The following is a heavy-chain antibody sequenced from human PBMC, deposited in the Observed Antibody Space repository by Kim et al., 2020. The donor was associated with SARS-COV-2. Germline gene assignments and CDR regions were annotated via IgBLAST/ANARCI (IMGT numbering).Heavy chain of an antibody. CDR1: GFTFTGYA. J-gene: IGHJ1*01. D-gene: IGHD3-22*01. V-gene: IGHV3-23*01. CDR2: IDGSDGTS. CDR3: RKGGWGWLWDE. Sequence: GGSLRLSCTTSGFTFTGYAMSWVRQAPGKGLEWVSSIDGSDGTSYYADSVKGRFTISRDNSKNTLYLQMNSLRADDTAVYYFRKGGWGWLWDEWCQGT.